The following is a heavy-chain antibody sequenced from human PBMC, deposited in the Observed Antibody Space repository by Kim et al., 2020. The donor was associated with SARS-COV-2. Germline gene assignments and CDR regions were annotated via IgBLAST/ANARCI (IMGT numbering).Heavy chain of an antibody. Sequence: SLKSRVTVSVDTSKNQFSLKLSSVTAADTAVYYCARHPIPPLWFGEFRDYWGQGTLVTVSS. J-gene: IGHJ4*02. CDR3: ARHPIPPLWFGEFRDY. V-gene: IGHV4-39*01. D-gene: IGHD3-10*01.